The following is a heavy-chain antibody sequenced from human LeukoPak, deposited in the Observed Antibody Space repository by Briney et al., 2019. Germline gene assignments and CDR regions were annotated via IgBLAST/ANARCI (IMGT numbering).Heavy chain of an antibody. D-gene: IGHD2-15*01. CDR2: INPSGGST. Sequence: ASVKVSCKASGYTFTSYYMHWVRQAPGQGLEWMGIINPSGGSTSYAQKFQGRVTMTRDTSTSTVYMELRSLRSDDTAVYYCAREDCSGGSCYGSYFDYWGQGTLVTVSS. V-gene: IGHV1-46*01. CDR3: AREDCSGGSCYGSYFDY. CDR1: GYTFTSYY. J-gene: IGHJ4*02.